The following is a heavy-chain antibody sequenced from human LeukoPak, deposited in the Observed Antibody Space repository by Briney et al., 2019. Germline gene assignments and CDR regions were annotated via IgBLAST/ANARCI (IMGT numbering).Heavy chain of an antibody. Sequence: SVKVSCKASGGTFSSYAISWVRQAPGQGLEWMGGIIPIFGTANYAQKFQGRVTITAGESTSTAYMELSSLRSEDTAVYYCARVTTDIVVVPAALDVWGQGTTVTVSS. V-gene: IGHV1-69*13. CDR1: GGTFSSYA. CDR3: ARVTTDIVVVPAALDV. CDR2: IIPIFGTA. D-gene: IGHD2-2*01. J-gene: IGHJ6*02.